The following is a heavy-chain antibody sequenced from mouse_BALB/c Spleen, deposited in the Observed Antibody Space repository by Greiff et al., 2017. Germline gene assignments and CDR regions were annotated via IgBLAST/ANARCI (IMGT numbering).Heavy chain of an antibody. CDR3: ARGFTTDR. CDR1: GYSITSGYY. CDR2: ISYDGSN. V-gene: IGHV3-6*02. D-gene: IGHD1-1*01. Sequence: EVKLMESGPGLVKPSQSLSLTCSVTGYSITSGYYWNWIRQFPGNKLEWMGYISYDGSNNYNPSLKNRISITRDTSKNQFFLKLNSVTTEDTATYYCARGFTTDRWGQGTLVTVSA. J-gene: IGHJ3*01.